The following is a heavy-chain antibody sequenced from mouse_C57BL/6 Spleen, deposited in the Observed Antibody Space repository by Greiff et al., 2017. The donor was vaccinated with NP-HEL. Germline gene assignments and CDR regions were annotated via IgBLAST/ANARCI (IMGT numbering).Heavy chain of an antibody. CDR2: INPSSGYT. J-gene: IGHJ1*03. CDR1: GYTFTSYT. V-gene: IGHV1-4*01. CDR3: ARGATTVGYFDV. Sequence: VQLQQSGAELARPGASVKMSCTASGYTFTSYTMHWVKKRPGQGLEWIGYINPSSGYTKYNQKFKDKATLTADKSSSTAYMQLSRLTSKDSAVYYCARGATTVGYFDVWGTGTTVTGSS. D-gene: IGHD1-1*01.